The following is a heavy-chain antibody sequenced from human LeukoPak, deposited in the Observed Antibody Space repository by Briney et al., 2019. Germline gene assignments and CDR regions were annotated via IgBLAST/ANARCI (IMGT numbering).Heavy chain of an antibody. Sequence: PSETLSLTCTVSGGSISSSSYYWGWIRQPPGKGLEWIGSIYYSGSTYYNPSLKSRVTISVDTSKNQFSLKLSSVTAADTAVYYCARRRRMGVAAAGRRQNQYYFDYWGQGTLVTVSS. CDR1: GGSISSSSYY. CDR2: IYYSGST. J-gene: IGHJ4*02. D-gene: IGHD6-13*01. V-gene: IGHV4-39*07. CDR3: ARRRRMGVAAAGRRQNQYYFDY.